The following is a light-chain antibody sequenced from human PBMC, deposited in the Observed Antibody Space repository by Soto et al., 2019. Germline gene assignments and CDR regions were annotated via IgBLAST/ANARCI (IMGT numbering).Light chain of an antibody. Sequence: QSVLTQPASVSGSPGQSITISCTGTSSDVGSYNLVSWYQQHPGKAPKLMIYEGSKRPSGVSNRFSGSKSGNTAALTISGLQAEDEDDDYCCSYAGSSTFNVVFGGGTKVTVL. V-gene: IGLV2-23*03. CDR3: CSYAGSSTFNVV. J-gene: IGLJ2*01. CDR2: EGS. CDR1: SSDVGSYNL.